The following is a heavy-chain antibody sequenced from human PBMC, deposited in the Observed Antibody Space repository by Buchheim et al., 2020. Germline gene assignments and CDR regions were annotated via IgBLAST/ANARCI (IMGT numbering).Heavy chain of an antibody. Sequence: QVQLVESGGGVVQPGRSLRLSCAASGFTFSSYGMHWVRQAPGKGLEWVAVISYDGSNKYYADSVKGRFTISRDNSKNTLYLQMNSLRADDTAVYYCAKEGPAPITIFGVVIIDYYYGMDVWGQGTT. V-gene: IGHV3-30*18. D-gene: IGHD3-3*01. CDR1: GFTFSSYG. J-gene: IGHJ6*02. CDR2: ISYDGSNK. CDR3: AKEGPAPITIFGVVIIDYYYGMDV.